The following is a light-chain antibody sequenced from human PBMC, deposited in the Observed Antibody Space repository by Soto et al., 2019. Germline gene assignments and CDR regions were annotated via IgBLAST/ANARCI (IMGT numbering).Light chain of an antibody. Sequence: QSVLTQPASVSGSPGQSITISCTGSSSDVGGYKYVSWYQQHPGKPPKLMIFDVSNRPSGVSDRLSGSKSGNTAFLTISGLQGDDEADYYCSSYKTTTLVVFGGGTKVTVL. CDR2: DVS. CDR3: SSYKTTTLVV. V-gene: IGLV2-14*03. J-gene: IGLJ2*01. CDR1: SSDVGGYKY.